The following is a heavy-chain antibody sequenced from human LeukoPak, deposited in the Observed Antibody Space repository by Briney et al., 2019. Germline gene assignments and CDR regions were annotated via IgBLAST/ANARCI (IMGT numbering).Heavy chain of an antibody. V-gene: IGHV3-48*03. CDR1: GFTFSSYE. CDR2: ISIDGKTI. CDR3: ASLWELIGS. D-gene: IGHD1-26*01. Sequence: PGGSLRLSCAASGFTFSSYEMDWVRQAPGKGLEWVSYISIDGKTIHYADSVKGRFTISRDNAKNSVYLQMNSQRVEDTAIYYCASLWELIGSWGQGTLVTVSS. J-gene: IGHJ4*02.